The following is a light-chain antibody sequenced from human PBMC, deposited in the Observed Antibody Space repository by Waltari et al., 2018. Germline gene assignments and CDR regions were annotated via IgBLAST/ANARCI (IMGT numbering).Light chain of an antibody. V-gene: IGLV1-47*01. J-gene: IGLJ3*02. CDR1: SSNIGNNY. Sequence: QSVLTQPPSASGTPGQTVTIPCSGSSSNIGNNYVFWFQHLPGTAPKLLIYRGDRRPSGVPDRFSGSKSGTSASLAISGLRSEDEGDYYCATWDNSLSSPWVFGGGTKVTVL. CDR2: RGD. CDR3: ATWDNSLSSPWV.